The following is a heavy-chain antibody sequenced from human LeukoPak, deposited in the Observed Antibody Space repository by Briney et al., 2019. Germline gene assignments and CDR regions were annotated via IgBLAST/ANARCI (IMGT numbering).Heavy chain of an antibody. D-gene: IGHD3-16*02. V-gene: IGHV4-34*01. CDR2: INHSGST. Sequence: SETLSLTCAVYGGSFSGYYWSWIRQPPGKGLEWIGEINHSGSTNYNPSLKSRVTISVDTSKNQFSLKLSSVTAADTAVYYCARGFSVITFGGAIVNLYYFDYWGQGTLVTVSS. J-gene: IGHJ4*02. CDR1: GGSFSGYY. CDR3: ARGFSVITFGGAIVNLYYFDY.